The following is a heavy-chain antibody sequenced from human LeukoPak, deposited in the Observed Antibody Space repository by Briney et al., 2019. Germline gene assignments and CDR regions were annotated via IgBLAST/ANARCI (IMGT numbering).Heavy chain of an antibody. CDR3: TRDSGTYNWLDP. CDR2: IDKEKNSYATAS. CDR1: GFTFSGSA. V-gene: IGHV3-73*01. J-gene: IGHJ5*02. Sequence: GGSLRLSCADSGFTFSGSAIHWVRQSFGKGLEWIGHIDKEKNSYATASAYAVSVEGRFTVSRDDSKNMAFLQMSGLKTEDTALYFCTRDSGTYNWLDPWGQGTLVTVSS. D-gene: IGHD1-26*01.